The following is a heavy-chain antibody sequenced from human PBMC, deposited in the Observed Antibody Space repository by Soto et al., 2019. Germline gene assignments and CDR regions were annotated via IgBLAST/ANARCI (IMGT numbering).Heavy chain of an antibody. Sequence: EVQLVESGGGLIQPGGSLRLSCAVSGFTVSNNYMSWVRQAPGKGLEGVSVIYSGGYTAYGDSVKGRFTISRDNSKNPHFLKMKSPGADPPAVFYRATHPGGGGYWGQGTLVTVSS. CDR3: ATHPGGGGY. V-gene: IGHV3-53*01. J-gene: IGHJ4*02. CDR2: IYSGGYT. D-gene: IGHD3-10*01. CDR1: GFTVSNNY.